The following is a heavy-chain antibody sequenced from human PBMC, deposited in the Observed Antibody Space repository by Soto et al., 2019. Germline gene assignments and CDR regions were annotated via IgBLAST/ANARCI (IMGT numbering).Heavy chain of an antibody. CDR2: ISYDGSNK. CDR3: AKDSGDSSYDY. Sequence: QVQLVESGGGVVQPGRSLRLSCAASGFTFSSYGMHWVRQAPGKGLEWVAVISYDGSNKYYADSVKGRFTISRDNSKNTLYLQMNSLRAEDTAVYYCAKDSGDSSYDYWGQGTLVTVSS. D-gene: IGHD3-22*01. J-gene: IGHJ4*02. CDR1: GFTFSSYG. V-gene: IGHV3-30*18.